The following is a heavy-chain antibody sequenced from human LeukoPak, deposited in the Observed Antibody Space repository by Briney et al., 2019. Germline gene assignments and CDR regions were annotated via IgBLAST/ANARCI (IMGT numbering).Heavy chain of an antibody. CDR2: ISGSGGDT. D-gene: IGHD1/OR15-1a*01. J-gene: IGHJ6*03. CDR3: AKEEQLVLRRMCYYYMDV. Sequence: GGSLRLSCAASGFTFSNYVMTWVRQAPGKGLEWVSTISGSGGDTYYADSVKGRFTISRDNSKNMLYLQLNSLRAEDTAVYYCAKEEQLVLRRMCYYYMDVWGKGTTVTVSS. V-gene: IGHV3-23*01. CDR1: GFTFSNYV.